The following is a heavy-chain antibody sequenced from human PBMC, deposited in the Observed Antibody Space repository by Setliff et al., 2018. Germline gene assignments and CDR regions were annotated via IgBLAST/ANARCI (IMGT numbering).Heavy chain of an antibody. Sequence: SETLSLTCTVSGDSVGSYHWSWIRQSAGKGLEWIGRIYNNGNAHYNPSLKSRVTMSLDTSKNLFSLELRSVTAADTAVYYCARDGPLTFCHGDCYFDYWGQGTLVTVSS. CDR3: ARDGPLTFCHGDCYFDY. CDR1: GDSVGSYH. V-gene: IGHV4-4*07. D-gene: IGHD2-21*02. J-gene: IGHJ4*02. CDR2: IYNNGNA.